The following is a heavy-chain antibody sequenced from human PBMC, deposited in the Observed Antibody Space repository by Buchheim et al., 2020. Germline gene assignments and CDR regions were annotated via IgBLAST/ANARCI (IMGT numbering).Heavy chain of an antibody. V-gene: IGHV1-46*01. D-gene: IGHD6-13*01. J-gene: IGHJ4*02. Sequence: QVQLVQSGAEVKKPGASVKVSCKASGYTFTSYDVHWVRQAPGQGLEWMGIINPSGAGRSYSQKFQGRVTMTRDTSTSTAYLELSSLRSEDTAVYYCARDRGAAAGTSPGYWGQGTL. CDR2: INPSGAGR. CDR3: ARDRGAAAGTSPGY. CDR1: GYTFTSYD.